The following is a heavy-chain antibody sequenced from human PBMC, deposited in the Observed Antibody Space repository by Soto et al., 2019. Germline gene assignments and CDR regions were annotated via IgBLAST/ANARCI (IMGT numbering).Heavy chain of an antibody. D-gene: IGHD6-19*01. CDR2: ISAYNGNT. Sequence: ASVKVSCKASGYTFTSYGISWVRQAPGQGLEWMGWISAYNGNTNYAQKLQGRVTMTTDTSTSTAYMELRSLRSDDTAVYYCVRSRAVAGTNYFDYWGQGTLVTVS. CDR1: GYTFTSYG. J-gene: IGHJ4*02. V-gene: IGHV1-18*01. CDR3: VRSRAVAGTNYFDY.